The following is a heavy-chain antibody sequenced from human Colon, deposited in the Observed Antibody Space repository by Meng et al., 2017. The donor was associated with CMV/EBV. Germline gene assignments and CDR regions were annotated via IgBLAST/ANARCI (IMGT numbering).Heavy chain of an antibody. J-gene: IGHJ6*02. D-gene: IGHD2-2*02. Sequence: ASVKVSCKASGYAFTSHDINWVRQAPGQGLEWMAWMNPSSGNTGYAQKFKGRVTMTRATSISTVYMEVSRLTSDDTAVYYCARDMRGCDTASCYTGGEYGIDVWGQGTTVTVSS. CDR2: MNPSSGNT. V-gene: IGHV1-8*02. CDR3: ARDMRGCDTASCYTGGEYGIDV. CDR1: GYAFTSHD.